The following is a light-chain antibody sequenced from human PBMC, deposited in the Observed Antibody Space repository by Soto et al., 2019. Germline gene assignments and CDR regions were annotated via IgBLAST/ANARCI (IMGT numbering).Light chain of an antibody. CDR2: EVN. CDR3: SSYAGSSNV. V-gene: IGLV2-8*01. CDR1: SRDVGGYNY. Sequence: QSVLTQPPSASGSPGQSVAISCTGTSRDVGGYNYVSWYQQHPGKAPNLMIYEVNKRPSGVPDRFSGSKSGNTASLTVSGLQAEDEADYYCSSYAGSSNVFGTGTKVTVL. J-gene: IGLJ1*01.